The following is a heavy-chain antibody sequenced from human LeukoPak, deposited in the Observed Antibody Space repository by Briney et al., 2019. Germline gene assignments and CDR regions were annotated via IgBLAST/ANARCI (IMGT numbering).Heavy chain of an antibody. Sequence: GGSLRLSCAASGFTFRSYSMNWVRQAPGKGLEWGSYISSSGSTIYYAASVKGRFTISRDNAKNSLYLQMNSLRADDTAVYYCARGNIVGASLFDYWGQGNLVTVSS. V-gene: IGHV3-48*01. CDR2: ISSSGSTI. CDR1: GFTFRSYS. D-gene: IGHD1-26*01. CDR3: ARGNIVGASLFDY. J-gene: IGHJ4*02.